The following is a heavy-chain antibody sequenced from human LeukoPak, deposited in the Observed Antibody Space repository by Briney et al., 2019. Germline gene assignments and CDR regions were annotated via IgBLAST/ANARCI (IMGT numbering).Heavy chain of an antibody. CDR1: GFTLCSYS. Sequence: GGSLSLSCVVSGFTLCSYSMHWVRDAPGGGLEWSSNINTNTGTIFYRDAVPGRFTISRDNAKYYLYLQMNSLRAEDTAGYYCAREGDNTGYRYSDYWGQGTLVTASP. J-gene: IGHJ4*02. V-gene: IGHV3-48*04. CDR2: INTNTGTI. CDR3: AREGDNTGYRYSDY. D-gene: IGHD3-9*01.